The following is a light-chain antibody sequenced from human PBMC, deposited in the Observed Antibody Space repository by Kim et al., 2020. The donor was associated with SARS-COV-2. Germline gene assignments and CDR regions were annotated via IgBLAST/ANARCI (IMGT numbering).Light chain of an antibody. CDR2: LGS. CDR1: QSLLHSNGYNY. Sequence: DIVMTQSPLSLPVTPGEPASISCRSSQSLLHSNGYNYLDWYLQKPGQPPQLLIYLGSNRASGVPDRFSGSGSGTDFTLKISRVEAEDVGVDYCMQALQTWTFGQGTKVDIK. CDR3: MQALQTWT. V-gene: IGKV2-28*01. J-gene: IGKJ1*01.